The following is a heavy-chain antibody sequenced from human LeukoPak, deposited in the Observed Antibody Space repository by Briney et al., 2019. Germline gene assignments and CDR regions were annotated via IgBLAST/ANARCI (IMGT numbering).Heavy chain of an antibody. J-gene: IGHJ4*02. D-gene: IGHD3-16*01. CDR3: ARARIWGTTSFDY. V-gene: IGHV3-7*01. Sequence: DSVKGRFTLSRDNAKNSLFLRMNSLRAEATAVYYCARARIWGTTSFDYWGQGTLVTVSS.